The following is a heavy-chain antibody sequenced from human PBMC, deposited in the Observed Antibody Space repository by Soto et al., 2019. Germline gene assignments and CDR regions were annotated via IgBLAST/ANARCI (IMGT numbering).Heavy chain of an antibody. D-gene: IGHD3-22*01. Sequence: QVQLVQSGAEVKKPGSSVKVSCKASGGTFSSLDINWVRQAPGQGLEWMGGIIPISETTNYAQIFQGRVSIVADIYTSTAYMELSRLRSEDTAVYYCARALLSHSYDSGGYDSYFHAMDVWGQGTPVTVSS. CDR2: IIPISETT. CDR1: GGTFSSLD. V-gene: IGHV1-69*06. J-gene: IGHJ6*02. CDR3: ARALLSHSYDSGGYDSYFHAMDV.